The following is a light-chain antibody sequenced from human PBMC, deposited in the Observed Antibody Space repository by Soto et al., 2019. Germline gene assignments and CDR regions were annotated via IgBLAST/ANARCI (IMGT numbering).Light chain of an antibody. CDR1: SSDVGGYNY. CDR3: QSFDKYLSAVV. J-gene: IGLJ2*01. Sequence: QSALTQPASVSGSPGQAITISCTGTSSDVGGYNYVSWYQQHPGKAPKLIIFKVSHRPSGVSNRFSGSKSGNTASLTISGLQAEDEADYYCQSFDKYLSAVVFGGGTKLTVL. V-gene: IGLV2-14*01. CDR2: KVS.